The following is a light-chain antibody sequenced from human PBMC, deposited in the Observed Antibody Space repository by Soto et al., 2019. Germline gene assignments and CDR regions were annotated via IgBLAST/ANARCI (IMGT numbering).Light chain of an antibody. CDR3: QQDQSYPFT. CDR1: PGISSW. Sequence: DVQMTQSPSTLSASVGDRVTITCRASPGISSWLAWYQQKPGKAPKLLIYDASDLESGVTSRFSGSGSGTDFTLTINSLQRDDFATYYCQQDQSYPFTFGPGTKVDIK. CDR2: DAS. V-gene: IGKV1-5*01. J-gene: IGKJ3*01.